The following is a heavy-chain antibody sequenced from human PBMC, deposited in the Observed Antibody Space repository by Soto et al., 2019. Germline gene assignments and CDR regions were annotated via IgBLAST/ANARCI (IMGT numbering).Heavy chain of an antibody. V-gene: IGHV3-23*01. CDR1: GFTFSSYA. Sequence: PGGSRRLSCAASGFTFSSYAMSWVRQAPGKGLEWVSAISGSGGSTYYADSVKGRFTISRDNSKNTLYLQMNSLRAEDTAVYYCAKDRLGTTQSRWDWFDYWGQGTLVTVPQ. CDR3: AKDRLGTTQSRWDWFDY. D-gene: IGHD1-7*01. CDR2: ISGSGGST. J-gene: IGHJ4*02.